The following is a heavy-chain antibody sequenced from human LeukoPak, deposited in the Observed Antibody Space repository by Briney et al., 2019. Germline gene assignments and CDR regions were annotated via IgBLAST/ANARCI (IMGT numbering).Heavy chain of an antibody. D-gene: IGHD2-21*02. CDR1: GFTFRNYW. V-gene: IGHV3-7*03. J-gene: IGHJ4*02. CDR3: ARDVGGDLDY. Sequence: RGGSLRLSCAVSGFTFRNYWMAWVRQAPGKGLEWVANIRGDEGDKNSVDSVKGRFTISRDNAKNSLYLQMNSLRVEDTAVYYCARDVGGDLDYWGQGTLVTVSS. CDR2: IRGDEGDK.